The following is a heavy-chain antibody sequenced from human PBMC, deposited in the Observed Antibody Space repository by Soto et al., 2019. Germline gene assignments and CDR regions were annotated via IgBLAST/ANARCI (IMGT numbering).Heavy chain of an antibody. Sequence: GGSLRLACAASGFTFISYAMNWVRQAPGKGLEWVSSITVGGSTYYADSVKGRFTISRDNSKNTLYLQMNSLRAEDTAVYYCAKDLAVRGVTSFDYWGQGTLVTVSS. D-gene: IGHD3-10*01. CDR3: AKDLAVRGVTSFDY. J-gene: IGHJ4*02. V-gene: IGHV3-23*01. CDR2: ITVGGST. CDR1: GFTFISYA.